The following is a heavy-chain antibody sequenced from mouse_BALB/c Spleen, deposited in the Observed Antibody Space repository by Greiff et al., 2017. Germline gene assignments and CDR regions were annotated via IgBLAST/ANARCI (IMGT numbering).Heavy chain of an antibody. J-gene: IGHJ2*01. CDR2: ISSGSSTI. D-gene: IGHD1-1*01. V-gene: IGHV5-17*02. CDR1: GFTFSSFG. Sequence: EVHLVESGGGLVQPGGSRKLSCAASGFTFSSFGMHWVRQAPEKGLEWVAYISSGSSTIYYADTVKGRFTISRDNPKNTLFLQMTSLRSEDTAMYYCARGHYYGSSYFDYWGQGTTLTVSS. CDR3: ARGHYYGSSYFDY.